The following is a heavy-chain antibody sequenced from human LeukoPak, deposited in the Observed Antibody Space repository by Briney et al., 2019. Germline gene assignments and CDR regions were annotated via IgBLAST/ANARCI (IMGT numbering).Heavy chain of an antibody. J-gene: IGHJ4*02. D-gene: IGHD5-12*01. V-gene: IGHV1-69*06. CDR3: ARVRSRLRPNYFDY. Sequence: ASVKVSCKASGGTFSSYAISWVRQAPGQGLEWMGGIIPIFGTANYAQKFQGRVTITADKSTSTAYMELSSLRSEDTAVYYCARVRSRLRPNYFDYWGQGTLVTVPS. CDR1: GGTFSSYA. CDR2: IIPIFGTA.